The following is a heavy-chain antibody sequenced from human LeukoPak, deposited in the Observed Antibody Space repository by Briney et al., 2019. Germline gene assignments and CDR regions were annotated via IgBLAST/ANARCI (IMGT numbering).Heavy chain of an antibody. CDR1: GGSISSYY. Sequence: SETLSLTCTVSGGSISSYYWSWIRQPPGKGLEWIGYIYYIGSTNYNPSLKSRVTISVDTSKNQFSLKLSSVTAADTAVYYCARDRYYYDSSGYYRLDYWGQGTLVTVSS. CDR3: ARDRYYYDSSGYYRLDY. J-gene: IGHJ4*02. D-gene: IGHD3-22*01. CDR2: IYYIGST. V-gene: IGHV4-59*12.